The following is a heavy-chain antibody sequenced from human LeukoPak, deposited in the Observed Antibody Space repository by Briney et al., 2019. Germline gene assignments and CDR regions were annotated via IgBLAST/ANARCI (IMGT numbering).Heavy chain of an antibody. Sequence: GGSLRLSCVASGFTFSSYVIHWVRQAPGKGLEWVAVISFDGITKYYADSVKGRFSISRDDSKNTLYLQMNSLRAEDTAVYYCAKAGGYGSGSYPFDYWGQGTLVTVSS. D-gene: IGHD3-10*01. V-gene: IGHV3-30-3*01. CDR3: AKAGGYGSGSYPFDY. CDR2: ISFDGITK. J-gene: IGHJ4*02. CDR1: GFTFSSYV.